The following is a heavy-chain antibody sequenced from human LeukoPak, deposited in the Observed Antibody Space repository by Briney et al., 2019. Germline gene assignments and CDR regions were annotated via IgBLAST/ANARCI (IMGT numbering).Heavy chain of an antibody. V-gene: IGHV1-2*02. Sequence: ASVKVSCKASGYTFTGYYMHWVRQAPGQGLEWMGWINPNSGGTNYAQKFQGRVTMTRDTSISTAYMELSRLRSDDTAVYYCARFEVVPAAMLDPWGQGTLVTVSS. D-gene: IGHD2-2*01. CDR2: INPNSGGT. CDR1: GYTFTGYY. J-gene: IGHJ5*02. CDR3: ARFEVVPAAMLDP.